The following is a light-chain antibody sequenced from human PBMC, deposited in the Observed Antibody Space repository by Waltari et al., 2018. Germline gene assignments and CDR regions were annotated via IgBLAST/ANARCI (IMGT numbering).Light chain of an antibody. CDR1: QSVSSN. CDR2: GAS. Sequence: EIVMTQSPATLSVSPGERAPLSCRASQSVSSNLAWYQQKPGQSPRLLIYGASTRAPGIAARFSGSGSGTEFTLTISSLQSEDFALYYCQQYNDWPRTFGQGTKVEI. J-gene: IGKJ1*01. V-gene: IGKV3-15*01. CDR3: QQYNDWPRT.